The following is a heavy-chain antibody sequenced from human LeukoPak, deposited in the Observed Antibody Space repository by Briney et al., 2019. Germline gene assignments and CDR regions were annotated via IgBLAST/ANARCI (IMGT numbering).Heavy chain of an antibody. CDR1: GFTFTTYA. D-gene: IGHD4-11*01. V-gene: IGHV3-30*04. CDR2: ISNDGSNK. J-gene: IGHJ4*02. CDR3: ARDGVTVTSFYYFDC. Sequence: GGSLRLSCAASGFTFTTYAMHGVRQAPGKGLEGVAVISNDGSNKYYADSVRGRFTISRDNSKNTLYLHMNSLRAEDTAVYYCARDGVTVTSFYYFDCWGQGTLVTVSS.